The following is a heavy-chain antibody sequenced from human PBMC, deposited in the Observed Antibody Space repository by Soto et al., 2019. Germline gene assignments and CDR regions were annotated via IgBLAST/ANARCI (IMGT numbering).Heavy chain of an antibody. J-gene: IGHJ6*02. V-gene: IGHV3-49*03. CDR3: AQGGYYYDSSGYLTVDYLYYAMDV. CDR2: IRSKTYGGTT. Sequence: GGSLRLSCTSSGLTFGDSAMIWFRQAPGKGLEWVGFIRSKTYGGTTEYAASVKGRFTISRDDSKSIAYLQMNSLKTEDTAVYYCAQGGYYYDSSGYLTVDYLYYAMDVWVQGTTVTVSS. CDR1: GLTFGDSA. D-gene: IGHD3-22*01.